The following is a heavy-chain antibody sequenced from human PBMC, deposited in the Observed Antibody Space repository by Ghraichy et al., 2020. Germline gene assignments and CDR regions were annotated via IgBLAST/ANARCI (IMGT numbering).Heavy chain of an antibody. CDR2: ISSSSSTI. CDR1: GFTFSSYS. CDR3: ARDPGYSSSWKRPPGDY. Sequence: GSLRLSCAASGFTFSSYSMNWVRQAPGKGLEWVSYISSSSSTIYYADSVKGRFTISRDNAKNSLYLQMNSLGAEDTAVYYCARDPGYSSSWKRPPGDYWGQGTLVTVSS. J-gene: IGHJ4*02. V-gene: IGHV3-48*01. D-gene: IGHD6-13*01.